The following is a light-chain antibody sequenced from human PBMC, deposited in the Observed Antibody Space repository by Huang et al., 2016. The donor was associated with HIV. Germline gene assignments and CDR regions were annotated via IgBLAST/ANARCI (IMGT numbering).Light chain of an antibody. V-gene: IGKV3-15*01. CDR2: GAS. CDR3: QQYNKWPRT. Sequence: EIVMTQSQATLSLSPGERATLSCRASQSVSSNLAWYQQKPGQAPRSLIYGASTRATGIPARFSGSGSGTEFTLTISSLQSEDFAVYYCQQYNKWPRTFGQGTKVEIK. J-gene: IGKJ1*01. CDR1: QSVSSN.